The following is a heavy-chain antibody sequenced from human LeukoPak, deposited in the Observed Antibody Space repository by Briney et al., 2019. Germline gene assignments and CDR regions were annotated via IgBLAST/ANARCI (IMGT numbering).Heavy chain of an antibody. D-gene: IGHD3-16*01. CDR3: ARGDDYFDY. V-gene: IGHV3-74*01. CDR2: ISFDGSDA. CDR1: GFTFSGFW. Sequence: GGSLRLSCAASGFTFSGFWMHWVRQAPGKGLVWVSCISFDGSDATYADSVKGRLTISRDNAKNTLHLQMDSLTVEDTAVYYCARGDDYFDYWGQGTLVTVSS. J-gene: IGHJ4*02.